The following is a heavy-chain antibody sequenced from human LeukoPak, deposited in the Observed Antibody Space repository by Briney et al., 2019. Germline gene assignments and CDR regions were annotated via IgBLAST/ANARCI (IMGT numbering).Heavy chain of an antibody. Sequence: ASVNVSCMPSGYTFIRYYIHGLRQPPGQGPDWMGMINPSGGSTTYAQSFQGRVTMIRDMSTSTVFMELSSLRSEDPAVYYCAGGGKGPRLAGSFWGQGTLVTVSS. CDR3: AGGGKGPRLAGSF. CDR2: INPSGGST. D-gene: IGHD6-19*01. CDR1: GYTFIRYY. V-gene: IGHV1-46*01. J-gene: IGHJ4*02.